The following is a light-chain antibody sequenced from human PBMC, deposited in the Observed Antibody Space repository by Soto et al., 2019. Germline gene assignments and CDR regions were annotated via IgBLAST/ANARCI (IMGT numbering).Light chain of an antibody. J-gene: IGKJ1*01. V-gene: IGKV1-5*03. Sequence: IQLTHSPPTPSGSGGERRNNPPRDSQNINSWVAWYKQKPGKAPQLLIYKSSTLKRGVPSMCSCRGSCTEFTLTISSLNPYYFATYYCQHYKSYSEAFGQGTNVDIK. CDR2: KSS. CDR3: QHYKSYSEA. CDR1: QNINSW.